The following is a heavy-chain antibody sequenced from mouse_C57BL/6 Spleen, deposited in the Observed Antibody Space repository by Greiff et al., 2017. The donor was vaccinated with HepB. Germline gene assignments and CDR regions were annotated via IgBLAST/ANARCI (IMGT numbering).Heavy chain of an antibody. CDR1: GYTFTDYE. CDR2: IDPETGGT. D-gene: IGHD1-1*01. J-gene: IGHJ1*03. V-gene: IGHV1-15*01. Sequence: VHLVESGAELVRPGASVTLSCKASGYTFTDYEMHWVTQTPVHGLEWIGAIDPETGGTAFNQKFKGKAILTADKSSSTAYMELRSLTSEDSAVYYCTRGYGSSYSHWYFDVWGTGTTVTVSS. CDR3: TRGYGSSYSHWYFDV.